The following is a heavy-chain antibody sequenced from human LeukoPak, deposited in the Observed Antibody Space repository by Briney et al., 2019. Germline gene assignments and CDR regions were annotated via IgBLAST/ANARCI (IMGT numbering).Heavy chain of an antibody. Sequence: PSETPSLTCAVYGGSFSGYYWSWIRQPPGKGLEWIGEINHSGSTNYNPSLKSRVTISVDTSKNQFSLKLSSVTAADTAVYYCARSDSSSWYYFDYWGQGTLVTVSS. V-gene: IGHV4-34*01. CDR2: INHSGST. D-gene: IGHD6-13*01. CDR3: ARSDSSSWYYFDY. CDR1: GGSFSGYY. J-gene: IGHJ4*02.